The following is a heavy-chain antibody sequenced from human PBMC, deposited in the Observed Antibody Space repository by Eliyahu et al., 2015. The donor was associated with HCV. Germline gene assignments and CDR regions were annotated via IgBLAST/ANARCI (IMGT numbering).Heavy chain of an antibody. Sequence: QVQLQESGPGLVKPSXTLSLTCPVXGGSISSGGYYWSWIRQHPGKGLEWIGYIYXSGSTYYNPSLKSRVTISVDTSKNQFSLKLSSVTAADTAVYYCARMEGPYYFDYWGQGTLVTVSS. CDR3: ARMEGPYYFDY. CDR1: GGSISSGGYY. V-gene: IGHV4-31*03. D-gene: IGHD3-3*01. CDR2: IYXSGST. J-gene: IGHJ4*02.